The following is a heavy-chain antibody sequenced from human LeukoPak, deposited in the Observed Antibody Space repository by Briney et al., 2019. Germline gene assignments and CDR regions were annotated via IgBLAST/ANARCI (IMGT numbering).Heavy chain of an antibody. D-gene: IGHD5-12*01. Sequence: GGSLRLSCAASGFTFSSYAMSWVRQAPGKGLEWVSAISGSGGSTYYADSVKGRFTISRDNSKNTLYLQMNSLRAEDTAVYYCAKDLETGYSGHDGLYDYWGQGTLVTVSS. CDR2: ISGSGGST. CDR1: GFTFSSYA. J-gene: IGHJ4*02. CDR3: AKDLETGYSGHDGLYDY. V-gene: IGHV3-23*01.